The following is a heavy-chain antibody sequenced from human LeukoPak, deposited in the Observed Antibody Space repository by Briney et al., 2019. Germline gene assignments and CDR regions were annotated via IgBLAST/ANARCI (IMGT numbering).Heavy chain of an antibody. V-gene: IGHV4-31*03. Sequence: PSETLSLTCTVSGGFISSGGYSWSWIRQHPGKGPEWIGYIYYSGSTYYNPSLKSRVIISVDTANNLFSLKLSSVTAADTAVYYCARHPPYGDGVTFDYWGQGTLVTVSS. CDR2: IYYSGST. D-gene: IGHD4-17*01. CDR3: ARHPPYGDGVTFDY. CDR1: GGFISSGGYS. J-gene: IGHJ4*02.